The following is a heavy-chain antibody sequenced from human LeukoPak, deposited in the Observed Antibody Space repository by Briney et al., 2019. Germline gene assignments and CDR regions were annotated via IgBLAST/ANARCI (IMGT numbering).Heavy chain of an antibody. V-gene: IGHV4-30-4*01. D-gene: IGHD3-22*01. J-gene: IGHJ3*02. CDR3: ARADSSGYYDAFDI. CDR1: GGSISSGDYY. Sequence: PSQTLSLTCTVSGGSISSGDYYWSWIRQPPGKGLEWIGYIYYSGSTYYNPSLKSRVTISVDTSKNQFSLKLSSVTAADTAVYYCARADSSGYYDAFDIWGQGTMVTVSS. CDR2: IYYSGST.